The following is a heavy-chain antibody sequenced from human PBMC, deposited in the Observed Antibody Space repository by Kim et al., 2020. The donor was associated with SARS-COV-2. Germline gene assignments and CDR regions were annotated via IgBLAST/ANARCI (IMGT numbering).Heavy chain of an antibody. D-gene: IGHD3-22*01. V-gene: IGHV4-34*01. CDR3: ARGPPYYYDSSGYYYDY. J-gene: IGHJ4*02. CDR2: INHSGST. CDR1: GGSFSGYY. Sequence: SETLSLTCAVYGGSFSGYYWSWIRQPPGKGLEWIGEINHSGSTNYNPSLKSRVTISVDTSKNQFSLKLSSVTAADTAVYYCARGPPYYYDSSGYYYDYWGQGTLVTVSS.